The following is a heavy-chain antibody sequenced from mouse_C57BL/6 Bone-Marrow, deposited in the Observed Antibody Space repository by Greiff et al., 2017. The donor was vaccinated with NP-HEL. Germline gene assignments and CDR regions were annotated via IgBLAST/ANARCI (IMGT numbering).Heavy chain of an antibody. Sequence: VQLQQSGPGLVQPSQSLSITCTVSGFSLTSYGVHWVRQSPGKGLEWLGVIWSGGSTDYNAAFIPRLSISKDNSNGQVFFKMNSLQAADTAIYYCARGDTTVVAPYWYFGVWGTGTTVTVAS. V-gene: IGHV2-2*01. CDR2: IWSGGST. D-gene: IGHD1-1*01. CDR3: ARGDTTVVAPYWYFGV. J-gene: IGHJ1*03. CDR1: GFSLTSYG.